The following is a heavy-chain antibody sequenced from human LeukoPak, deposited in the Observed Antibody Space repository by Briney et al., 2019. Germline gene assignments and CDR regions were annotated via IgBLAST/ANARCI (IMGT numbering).Heavy chain of an antibody. D-gene: IGHD1-26*01. CDR2: IYYSGST. CDR3: ARRGANSGSYSHFDL. CDR1: GGSITSYY. V-gene: IGHV4-59*01. Sequence: SETLSLTCTVSGGSITSYYWSWIRQPPGKGLEWIGYIYYSGSTNYNPSLKSRVTISVDTSWNQFSLKLSSVTAADTAVYYCARRGANSGSYSHFDLWGRGTLVTVSS. J-gene: IGHJ2*01.